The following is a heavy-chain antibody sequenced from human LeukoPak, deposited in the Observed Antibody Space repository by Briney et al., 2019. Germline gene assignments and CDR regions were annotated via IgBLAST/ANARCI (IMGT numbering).Heavy chain of an antibody. D-gene: IGHD2-15*01. V-gene: IGHV3-23*01. J-gene: IGHJ4*02. Sequence: GGSLRLSCAASGFTFSTYAVSWVRQAPGKGLEWVSTIGGSGGGPFYSDSVRGRFIISRDNSKNTLYLQLNSLRAGDTAVYYCAKVRGPTYYFDYWGQGTLVTV. CDR3: AKVRGPTYYFDY. CDR1: GFTFSTYA. CDR2: IGGSGGGP.